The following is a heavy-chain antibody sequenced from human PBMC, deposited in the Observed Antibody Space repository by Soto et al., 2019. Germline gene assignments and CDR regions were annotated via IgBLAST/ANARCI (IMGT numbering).Heavy chain of an antibody. Sequence: PVGSLRLSCAASGFTFSTYAMSWVRQAPGKGLEWVSTISGSGGNTKYVDSVKGRFTISRDNSKNTLYLQMNSLRAEDTAVYYCAKDRVYDFGRFDPWGQGTLVTVSS. V-gene: IGHV3-23*01. CDR3: AKDRVYDFGRFDP. J-gene: IGHJ5*02. CDR1: GFTFSTYA. D-gene: IGHD3-3*01. CDR2: ISGSGGNT.